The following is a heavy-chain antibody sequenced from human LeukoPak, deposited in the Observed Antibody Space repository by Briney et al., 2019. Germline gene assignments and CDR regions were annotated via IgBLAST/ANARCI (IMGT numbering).Heavy chain of an antibody. CDR3: ARDNYGDNYYYYYYMDV. CDR2: VYYSGST. V-gene: IGHV4-39*07. J-gene: IGHJ6*03. Sequence: SETLSLTCTVSGGSISSSSYNWGWIRQPPGKGLEWIGSVYYSGSTYYNPSLKSRVTISVDTSKNQFSLKLSSVTAADTAVYYCARDNYGDNYYYYYYMDVWGKGTTVTVSS. D-gene: IGHD4-17*01. CDR1: GGSISSSSYN.